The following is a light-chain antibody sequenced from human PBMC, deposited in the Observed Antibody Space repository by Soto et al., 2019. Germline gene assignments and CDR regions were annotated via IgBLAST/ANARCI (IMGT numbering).Light chain of an antibody. CDR1: QSISGSH. Sequence: EIVLTQSPGTLSLSPGERATLSCRASQSISGSHLAWYQQSPGQAPRLLIYGASTRASDIPDRFTGSGSGTDFILTISRLEPEDFAVYYCQQYSGSPALTFGGGTKVDIK. CDR2: GAS. J-gene: IGKJ4*01. CDR3: QQYSGSPALT. V-gene: IGKV3-20*01.